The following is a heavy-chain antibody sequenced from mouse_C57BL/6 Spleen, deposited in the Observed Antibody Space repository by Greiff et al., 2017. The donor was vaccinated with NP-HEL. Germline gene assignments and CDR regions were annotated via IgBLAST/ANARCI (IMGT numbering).Heavy chain of an antibody. D-gene: IGHD1-1*01. V-gene: IGHV1-50*01. CDR3: ARRSYYYGSSSYYYAMDY. CDR2: IDPSDSYT. CDR1: GYTFTSYW. J-gene: IGHJ4*01. Sequence: LQQPGAELVKPGASVKLSCKASGYTFTSYWMQWVKQRPGQGLEWIGEIDPSDSYTNYNQKFKGKATLTVDTSSSTAYMQLSSLTSEDSAVYYCARRSYYYGSSSYYYAMDYWGQGTSVTVSS.